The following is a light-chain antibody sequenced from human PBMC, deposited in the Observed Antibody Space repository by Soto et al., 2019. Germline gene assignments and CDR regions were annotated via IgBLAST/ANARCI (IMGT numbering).Light chain of an antibody. CDR3: HQYDNLPQT. V-gene: IGKV1-33*01. Sequence: DIQMTQSPSTLSASVGDRVTITCRASQTISKWLVWYQQKPGKAPKLLIFDATNLQTGVPSRFSGSGSGTDFTFTISSLQPEDIATYFCHQYDNLPQTFGPGTKVDIK. J-gene: IGKJ3*01. CDR1: QTISKW. CDR2: DAT.